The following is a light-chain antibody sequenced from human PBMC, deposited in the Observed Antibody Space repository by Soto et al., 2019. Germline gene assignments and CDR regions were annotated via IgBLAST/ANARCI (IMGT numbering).Light chain of an antibody. Sequence: QSALAQTASVSGSPGQSITISCAGTSTDVGGYNYVSWYQLHPGKAPKLIIYEDTNRPSGVSDRFSGSKSGNTASLTISGLQAEDVADYYCFSYTSSSTRVFGTGTKVTVL. CDR3: FSYTSSSTRV. V-gene: IGLV2-14*01. CDR1: STDVGGYNY. CDR2: EDT. J-gene: IGLJ1*01.